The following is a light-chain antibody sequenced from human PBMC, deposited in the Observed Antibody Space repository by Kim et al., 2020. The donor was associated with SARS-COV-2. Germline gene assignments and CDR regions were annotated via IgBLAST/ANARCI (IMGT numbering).Light chain of an antibody. Sequence: ASVRDRVTFTCRASQGIINHLAWFQQKSGKAPKSLIYAAYTLQGGAPSRFSGSGFGTDFTLTISSLQPEDSATYFCQQYSRFPLTFGGGTKVDIK. V-gene: IGKV1-16*01. CDR2: AAY. J-gene: IGKJ4*01. CDR3: QQYSRFPLT. CDR1: QGIINH.